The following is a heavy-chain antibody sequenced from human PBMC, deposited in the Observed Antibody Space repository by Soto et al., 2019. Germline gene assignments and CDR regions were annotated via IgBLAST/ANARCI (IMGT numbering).Heavy chain of an antibody. D-gene: IGHD5-12*01. CDR1: GYTFSGNY. CDR3: ARGWLQSLDY. V-gene: IGHV1-2*04. Sequence: ASVKVSCKASGYTFSGNYIHWLRQAPGQGPEWMGWINPTSGGTNYAQKFQGWVTMTRDTSISTAYMEVSRLKSDDTAVYYCARGWLQSLDYWGQGTLVTVSS. CDR2: INPTSGGT. J-gene: IGHJ4*02.